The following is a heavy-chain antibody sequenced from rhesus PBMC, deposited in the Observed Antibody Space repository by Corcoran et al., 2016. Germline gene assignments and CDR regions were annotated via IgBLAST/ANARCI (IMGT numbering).Heavy chain of an antibody. D-gene: IGHD2-39*01. V-gene: IGHV4S10*01. Sequence: QVQLQESGRGVVKPSATLSLTCAVSGGSISDSSRWSWIRKPPGKGLEWIGYIYGSSTSTNYNPSLISRVTISKDTSKYQFFLKLSFVTAADTAVYYCARGSRYFDYWGQGVLVTVSS. CDR2: IYGSSTST. J-gene: IGHJ4*01. CDR3: ARGSRYFDY. CDR1: GGSISDSSR.